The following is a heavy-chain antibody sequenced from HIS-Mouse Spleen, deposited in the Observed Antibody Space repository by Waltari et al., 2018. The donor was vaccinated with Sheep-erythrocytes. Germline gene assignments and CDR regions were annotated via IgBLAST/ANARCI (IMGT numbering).Heavy chain of an antibody. CDR3: ARGIAAAAFDI. Sequence: EVQLVESGGGLVQPGGSLRLSCAASGFTVSSNYMSWVRQAPGKGLEWVSGIYSGGSTDYADSVKGRFTISRDNSKNTLYLQMNSLRAEDTAVYYCARGIAAAAFDIWGQGTMVTVSS. CDR2: IYSGGST. D-gene: IGHD6-13*01. V-gene: IGHV3-66*01. J-gene: IGHJ3*02. CDR1: GFTVSSNY.